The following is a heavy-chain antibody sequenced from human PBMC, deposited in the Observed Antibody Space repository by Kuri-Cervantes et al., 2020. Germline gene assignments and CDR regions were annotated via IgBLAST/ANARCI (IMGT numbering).Heavy chain of an antibody. CDR2: IMQDGSEK. Sequence: GESLKISCAASGFTFSSYWMSWVRQAPGKGLEWVANIMQDGSEKYYVDSVKGRFTISRDNAKNSLYLQMNSLRAEDTAVYYCAVKVGADNNWFDPWGQGALVTVSS. J-gene: IGHJ5*02. D-gene: IGHD1-26*01. CDR1: GFTFSSYW. V-gene: IGHV3-7*01. CDR3: AVKVGADNNWFDP.